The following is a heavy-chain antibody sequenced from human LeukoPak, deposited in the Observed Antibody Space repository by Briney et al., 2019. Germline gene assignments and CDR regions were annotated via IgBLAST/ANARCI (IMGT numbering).Heavy chain of an antibody. D-gene: IGHD3-22*01. V-gene: IGHV1-69*05. CDR1: GGTFSSYA. Sequence: SVKVSXKASGGTFSSYAISWVRQAPGQGLEWMGRIIPIFGTAKYAQKFQGRVTITTDESTSTAYMELSSLRSEDTAVYYCARDDYYDSSGYYKPNPFDYWGQGTLVTVSS. J-gene: IGHJ4*02. CDR3: ARDDYYDSSGYYKPNPFDY. CDR2: IIPIFGTA.